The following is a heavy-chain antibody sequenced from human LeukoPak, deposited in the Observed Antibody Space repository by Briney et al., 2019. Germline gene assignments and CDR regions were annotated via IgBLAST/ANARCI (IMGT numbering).Heavy chain of an antibody. CDR1: GYTFTGYY. V-gene: IGHV1-2*02. D-gene: IGHD5-12*01. Sequence: ASVKVCCKASGYTFTGYYMHWVRQAPGQGLEWMGWINPDNGGTNYAQKFQGRVTMTRDMSISTAYMELSRLRSDDTAVYYCARDPSNSGYDYLYYFDYWGQGTLVTVSS. CDR3: ARDPSNSGYDYLYYFDY. J-gene: IGHJ4*02. CDR2: INPDNGGT.